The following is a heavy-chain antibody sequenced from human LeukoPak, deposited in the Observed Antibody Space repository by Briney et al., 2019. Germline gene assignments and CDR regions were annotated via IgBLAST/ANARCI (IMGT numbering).Heavy chain of an antibody. CDR1: GGTFSSYA. V-gene: IGHV1-18*01. Sequence: GASVKVSCKASGGTFSSYAISWVRQAPGQGLEWMGWISAYNGNTNYAQKLQGRVTMTTDTSTSTAYMELRSLRSDDTAVYYCARDRDFWSGYPTGPLDYWGQGTLVTVSS. CDR2: ISAYNGNT. CDR3: ARDRDFWSGYPTGPLDY. D-gene: IGHD3-3*01. J-gene: IGHJ4*02.